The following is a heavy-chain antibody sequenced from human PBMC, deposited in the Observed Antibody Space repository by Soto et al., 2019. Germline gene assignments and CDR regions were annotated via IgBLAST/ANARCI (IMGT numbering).Heavy chain of an antibody. CDR1: GGSISSGGSY. D-gene: IGHD1-26*01. Sequence: QVQLQESGPGLVKPSQTLSLTCTVSGGSISSGGSYWSWIRQHPGKGLEWIGYSYYSGSTYYNPALESRVTLSVDTSKNQFALKLSSVTAADTAVYYCARDLRGGSYYDYWGQGTRVTVAS. V-gene: IGHV4-31*03. J-gene: IGHJ4*02. CDR3: ARDLRGGSYYDY. CDR2: SYYSGST.